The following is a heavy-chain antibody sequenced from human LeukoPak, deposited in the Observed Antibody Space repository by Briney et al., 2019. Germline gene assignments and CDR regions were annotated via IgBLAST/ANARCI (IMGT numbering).Heavy chain of an antibody. CDR1: GGSFSGYY. CDR2: IPTSGGP. J-gene: IGHJ4*02. D-gene: IGHD6-19*01. CDR3: AKANRGWYYKGYFFDY. Sequence: ETLSLTCAVYGGSFSGYYWSWVRQTPGKGLEWVSIIPTSGGPHYADSVRGRLTISRDNSKNTLYFQLNGLQAEDTAIYYYAKANRGWYYKGYFFDYWGQGTRVSVSS. V-gene: IGHV3-53*01.